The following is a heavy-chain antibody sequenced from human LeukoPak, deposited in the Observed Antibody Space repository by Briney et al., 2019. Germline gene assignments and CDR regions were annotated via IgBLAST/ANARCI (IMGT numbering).Heavy chain of an antibody. J-gene: IGHJ4*02. D-gene: IGHD3-10*01. Sequence: PGGSLRLSCAASGFTFSGSAMHWVRQASGKGLEWVGRIRSKANSYATAYAASVKGRFTISRDDSKNTAYLQMNSLKTEDTAVYYCTRQGRITIHQLWGQGTLVTVSS. CDR3: TRQGRITIHQL. CDR2: IRSKANSYAT. V-gene: IGHV3-73*01. CDR1: GFTFSGSA.